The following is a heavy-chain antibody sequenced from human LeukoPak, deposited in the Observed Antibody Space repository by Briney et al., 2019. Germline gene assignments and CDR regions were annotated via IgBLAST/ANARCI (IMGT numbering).Heavy chain of an antibody. CDR2: IKANSGDT. V-gene: IGHV1-2*02. J-gene: IGHJ6*03. D-gene: IGHD6-13*01. Sequence: GASVKVSCKASGFTLIDYIHWVRQDPRQGLQWMGWIKANSGDTEYAQKFQGRVTMTRDTSISTVYTELSSLRSDDTAVYYCARADSVPAGDYHYWYMDVWGKGTTVTVSS. CDR1: GFTLIDY. CDR3: ARADSVPAGDYHYWYMDV.